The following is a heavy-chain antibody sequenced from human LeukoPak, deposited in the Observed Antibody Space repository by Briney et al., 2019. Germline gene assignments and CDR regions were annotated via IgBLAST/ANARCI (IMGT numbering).Heavy chain of an antibody. J-gene: IGHJ5*02. CDR1: GYTFTSYG. CDR2: ISAYNGNT. Sequence: ASVKVSCKASGYTFTSYGISWVRQAPGQGLEWMGWISAYNGNTNYAQKLQGRVTMTTDTCTSTAYMELRSLRSDDTAVYYCARDLIGSGSYYQNWFDPWGQGTLVTVSS. CDR3: ARDLIGSGSYYQNWFDP. D-gene: IGHD3-10*01. V-gene: IGHV1-18*04.